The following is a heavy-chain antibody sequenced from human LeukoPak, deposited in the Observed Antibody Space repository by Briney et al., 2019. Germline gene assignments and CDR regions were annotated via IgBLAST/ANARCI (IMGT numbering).Heavy chain of an antibody. V-gene: IGHV4-59*11. Sequence: PSETLSLTCTVSGGSISSHYWSWIRQPPGKGLEWIGYIYYSGSTNYNPSLKSRVTISVDTSKNQSSLKLSSVTAADTAVYYCARLLSGMDVWGKGTTVTVSS. CDR1: GGSISSHY. CDR2: IYYSGST. J-gene: IGHJ6*03. D-gene: IGHD2-8*02. CDR3: ARLLSGMDV.